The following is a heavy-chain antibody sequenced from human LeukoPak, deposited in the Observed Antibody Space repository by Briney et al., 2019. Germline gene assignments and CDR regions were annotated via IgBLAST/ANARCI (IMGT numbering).Heavy chain of an antibody. CDR1: GFTLTNYA. J-gene: IGHJ6*03. V-gene: IGHV3-30*04. CDR2: MSNDGKNK. CDR3: AREGHSDLLTGYSPVEYYDYMDV. Sequence: GRSLRLSCAVSGFTLTNYAVHWVRQAPGKGLEWLAVMSNDGKNKYLADSVKGRFSVSRDISKDILYLQMDSLRAEDTAVYYCAREGHSDLLTGYSPVEYYDYMDVWGKGTTVAVSS. D-gene: IGHD3-9*01.